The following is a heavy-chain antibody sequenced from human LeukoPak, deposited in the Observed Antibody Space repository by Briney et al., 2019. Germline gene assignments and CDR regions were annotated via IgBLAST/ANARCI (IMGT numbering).Heavy chain of an antibody. CDR2: IWYDGSNK. V-gene: IGHV3-33*01. CDR3: AREGLRGRVTTFDY. D-gene: IGHD4-17*01. CDR1: GFTFSSYG. J-gene: IGHJ4*02. Sequence: VRSLRLSCAASGFTFSSYGMHWVRQAPGKGLEWVAVIWYDGSNKYYADSVKGRFTISRDNSKNTLYLQMNSLRAEDTAVYYCAREGLRGRVTTFDYWGQGTLVTVSS.